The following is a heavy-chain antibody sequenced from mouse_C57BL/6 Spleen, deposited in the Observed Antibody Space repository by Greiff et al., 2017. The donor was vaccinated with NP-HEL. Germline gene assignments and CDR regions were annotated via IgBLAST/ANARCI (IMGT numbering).Heavy chain of an antibody. J-gene: IGHJ3*01. CDR3: ARDRELGFAY. V-gene: IGHV5-4*01. CDR2: ISDGGSYT. Sequence: EVQGVESGGGLVKPGGSLKLSCAASGFTFSSYAMSWVRQTPEKRLEWVATISDGGSYTYYPDNVKGRFTISRDNAKNYLYLQMSHLKSEDTAMYYCARDRELGFAYWGQGTLVTVSA. D-gene: IGHD3-3*01. CDR1: GFTFSSYA.